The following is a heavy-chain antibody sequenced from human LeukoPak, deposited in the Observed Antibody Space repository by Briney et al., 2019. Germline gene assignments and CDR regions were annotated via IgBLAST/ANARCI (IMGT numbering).Heavy chain of an antibody. Sequence: GGSLRLSCAAAGFTLTNYWMHWVRQAPGEGLGWVSRINSDGSVTRYADSVKGRFNISRDNANNTVFLQMNSLRTEDTAVYCCARDRGALDYWGQGTLVTVSS. CDR3: ARDRGALDY. V-gene: IGHV3-74*01. D-gene: IGHD1-26*01. CDR1: GFTLTNYW. J-gene: IGHJ4*02. CDR2: INSDGSVT.